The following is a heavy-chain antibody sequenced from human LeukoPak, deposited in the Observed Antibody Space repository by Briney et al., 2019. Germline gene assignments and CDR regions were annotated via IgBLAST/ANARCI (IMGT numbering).Heavy chain of an antibody. J-gene: IGHJ4*02. CDR3: VRHLSDITSCPNY. Sequence: GESLKISCKGSGYSFTTYWIAWVRQMPGKGLEWMGIIFPSDSDTRYSPSFQGQVTISADKSIRTAYLQWNSLKASDAAIYYCVRHLSDITSCPNYWGPGTLITVAS. CDR2: IFPSDSDT. D-gene: IGHD2-2*01. CDR1: GYSFTTYW. V-gene: IGHV5-51*01.